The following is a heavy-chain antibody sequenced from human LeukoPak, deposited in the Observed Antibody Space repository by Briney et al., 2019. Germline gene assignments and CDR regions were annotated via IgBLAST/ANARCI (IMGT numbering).Heavy chain of an antibody. CDR2: VYATGGTT. J-gene: IGHJ4*02. Sequence: ASVKVSCKASEDTFTYYHIHWVRQAPGQGVEWMGAVYATGGTTINTQNFQGRVTMTRDTSTGTVYMELSSLRFEDTTMYYCATEAPRSYYFDYWGQGILVTVSS. CDR3: ATEAPRSYYFDY. CDR1: EDTFTYYH. V-gene: IGHV1-46*01.